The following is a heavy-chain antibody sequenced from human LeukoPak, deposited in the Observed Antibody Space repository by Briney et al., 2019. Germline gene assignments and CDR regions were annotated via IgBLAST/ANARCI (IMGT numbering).Heavy chain of an antibody. J-gene: IGHJ4*02. CDR3: ARARFGENDY. D-gene: IGHD3-10*01. Sequence: ASVKVSCKASGYTFTSYAMHWVRQAPGQRLEWMGWINAGNGNTKYSQKFQGRVTITRDNAKNSLYLQMNSLRAEDTAVYYCARARFGENDYWGQGTLVTVSS. CDR2: INAGNGNT. CDR1: GYTFTSYA. V-gene: IGHV1-3*01.